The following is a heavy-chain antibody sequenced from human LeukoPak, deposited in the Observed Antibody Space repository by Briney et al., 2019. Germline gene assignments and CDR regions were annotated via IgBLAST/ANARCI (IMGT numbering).Heavy chain of an antibody. CDR3: ARDGNLDYTGMDV. CDR2: IYYSGST. Sequence: PSQTLSLTCTVSGGSISSGDYYWSWIRQPPGKGLEWIGYIYYSGSTYYNPSLKSRVTISVDTSMNQFSLKLSSVTAADTAVYYCARDGNLDYTGMDVWGQGTTVTVSS. J-gene: IGHJ6*02. D-gene: IGHD1-14*01. CDR1: GGSISSGDYY. V-gene: IGHV4-30-4*01.